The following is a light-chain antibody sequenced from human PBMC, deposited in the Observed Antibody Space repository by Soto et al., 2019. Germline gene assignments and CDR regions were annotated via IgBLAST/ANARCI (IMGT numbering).Light chain of an antibody. J-gene: IGKJ4*01. CDR2: AAS. CDR3: LQDYNYPLT. V-gene: IGKV1-6*01. Sequence: AIQMTQSPSSLSASVGDKVTITCRASQGIRNDLGWYQQKPGKAPKLLIYAASSLHSGVPSRFSGSGSGTDFTLTISSLQPEDFATYYCLQDYNYPLTFGGGTKVDIK. CDR1: QGIRND.